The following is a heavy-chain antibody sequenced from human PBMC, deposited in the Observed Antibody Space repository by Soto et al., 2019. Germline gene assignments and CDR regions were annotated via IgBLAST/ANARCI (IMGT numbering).Heavy chain of an antibody. CDR1: GGPISRYC. D-gene: IGHD6-13*01. V-gene: IGHV4-59*01. J-gene: IGHJ6*02. CDR2: IYYSGST. Sequence: SETLSLTCTVSGGPISRYCWSWIRQPPGKGLEWIGYIYYSGSTNYNPSLKSRVTISVDTSKNQFSLKLSSVTAALGAVYYCARGLRAAAGVDYYYYGMVIWRQGTTVTVSS. CDR3: ARGLRAAAGVDYYYYGMVI.